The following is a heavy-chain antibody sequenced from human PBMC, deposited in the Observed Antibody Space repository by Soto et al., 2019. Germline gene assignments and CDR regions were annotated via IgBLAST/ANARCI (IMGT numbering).Heavy chain of an antibody. CDR2: IIPIFGTA. Sequence: ASVKVSCKASGGTFSSYAISWVRQAPGQGLEWMGGIIPIFGTANYAQKFQGRVTITADESTSTAYMELSSLRSEDTAVYYCARTSHSAKSPYYYYYGMDVWGQGTTVTVSS. J-gene: IGHJ6*02. CDR3: ARTSHSAKSPYYYYYGMDV. CDR1: GGTFSSYA. D-gene: IGHD5-18*01. V-gene: IGHV1-69*13.